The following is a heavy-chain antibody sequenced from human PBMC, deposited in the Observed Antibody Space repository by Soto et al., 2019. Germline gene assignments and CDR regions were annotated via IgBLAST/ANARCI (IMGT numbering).Heavy chain of an antibody. Sequence: EVQLVESGGGLVQPGGSLRLSCAASGFTFSTYWMQWVRQVPGEGLVWVSSISENGGITTYADSVKGRFTITRDNAKNTLYRQMNGLRVEDTAIYYCAREYYSSGTHWGQGTLVTVAT. J-gene: IGHJ1*01. CDR3: AREYYSSGTH. CDR1: GFTFSTYW. D-gene: IGHD3-10*01. CDR2: ISENGGIT. V-gene: IGHV3-74*01.